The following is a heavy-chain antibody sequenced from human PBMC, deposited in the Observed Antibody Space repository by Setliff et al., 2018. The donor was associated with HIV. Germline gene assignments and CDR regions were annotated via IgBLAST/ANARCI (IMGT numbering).Heavy chain of an antibody. Sequence: GGSLRLSCVASGFSLSSYWMSWVRQAPGKGLEWVAAINEDGSEKHYLDSVKGRFTISRDNAENSLDLQMGSLKTEDTAVYYCARGRLLWSGSYYYYYMDVWGKGTTVTVSS. V-gene: IGHV3-7*03. CDR2: INEDGSEK. J-gene: IGHJ6*03. CDR1: GFSLSSYW. CDR3: ARGRLLWSGSYYYYYMDV. D-gene: IGHD3-10*01.